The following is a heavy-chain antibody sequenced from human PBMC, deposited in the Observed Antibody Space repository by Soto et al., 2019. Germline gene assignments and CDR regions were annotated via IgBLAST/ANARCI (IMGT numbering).Heavy chain of an antibody. CDR2: ISAFNGNT. CDR1: GYTFTSYG. Sequence: ASVKVSCKASGYTFTSYGFSWVRQAPGQGLEWMGWISAFNGNTNYAQKFQGRVTMTTDTSTTSAYMELRGLRSDDTAVYYCARDTLWFWDSYGIDVWGQGTTATVYS. CDR3: ARDTLWFWDSYGIDV. D-gene: IGHD3-10*01. J-gene: IGHJ6*02. V-gene: IGHV1-18*01.